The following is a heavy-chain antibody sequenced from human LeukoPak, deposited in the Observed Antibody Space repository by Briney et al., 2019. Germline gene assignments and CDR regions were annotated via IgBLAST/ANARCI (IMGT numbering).Heavy chain of an antibody. J-gene: IGHJ4*02. CDR3: AENSGSGSSFSDY. V-gene: IGHV4-34*01. D-gene: IGHD3-10*01. CDR1: GGSFSGYY. Sequence: PSETLSLTCAVYGGSFSGYYWSWIRQPPGKGLEWIGEINHSGSTNYNPSLKSRVTISVDTSKNQFSLKLSSVTAADTAVYYCAENSGSGSSFSDYWGQGTLVTVSS. CDR2: INHSGST.